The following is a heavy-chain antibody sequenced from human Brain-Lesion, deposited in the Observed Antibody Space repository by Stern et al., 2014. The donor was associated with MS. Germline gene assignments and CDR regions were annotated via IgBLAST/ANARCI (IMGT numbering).Heavy chain of an antibody. CDR1: GFIFNNYW. J-gene: IGHJ4*02. CDR2: IKQDGSEK. D-gene: IGHD2-2*02. CDR3: ARDETVSSYYIH. Sequence: EVQLVESGGALVQPGGSLRLSCAASGFIFNNYWMTWLRQAPGKGLEWLANIKQDGSEKFYVNSVKGRFTISRDNAKNSLYLQMDALIPEDTAVYYCARDETVSSYYIHWGQGSLVTVSS. V-gene: IGHV3-7*01.